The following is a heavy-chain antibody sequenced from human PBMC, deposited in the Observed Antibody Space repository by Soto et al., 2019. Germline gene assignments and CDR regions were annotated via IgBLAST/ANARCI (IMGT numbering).Heavy chain of an antibody. V-gene: IGHV3-33*01. CDR2: IWHDGTNK. CDR1: GFTFNSFG. D-gene: IGHD3-22*01. Sequence: GGSLRLSCEASGFTFNSFGMHWVRQAPGKGLEWVAMIWHDGTNKYYVDSVKGRFTISRDNSKDTLYLQMNNLRAEDTAVYYCARNGDSSDYRGWFDPWGQGTLVTVSS. CDR3: ARNGDSSDYRGWFDP. J-gene: IGHJ5*02.